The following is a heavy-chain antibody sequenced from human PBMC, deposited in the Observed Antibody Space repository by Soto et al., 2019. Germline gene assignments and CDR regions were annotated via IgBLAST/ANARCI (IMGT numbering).Heavy chain of an antibody. Sequence: GGSLRLSCAASGFTFSSYEMNWVRQAPGKGLEWVSYISHSGNTIYYADSVKGRFTNSRDNSKNTLYLQMNSLSADGTAVYYCARQDHSGSGWFDTWGQGTLVTVS. V-gene: IGHV3-48*03. J-gene: IGHJ5*02. D-gene: IGHD3-22*01. CDR1: GFTFSSYE. CDR3: ARQDHSGSGWFDT. CDR2: ISHSGNTI.